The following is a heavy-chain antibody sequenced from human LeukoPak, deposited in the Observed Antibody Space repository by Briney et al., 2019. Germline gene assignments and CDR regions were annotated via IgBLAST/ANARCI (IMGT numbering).Heavy chain of an antibody. Sequence: PSETLSLTCTVSGGSISSYYWSWIRQPPGKGLEWIGYIYSSGSTNYNPSLKSRVTISVDTSRNHFSVKLSSVTAADTAVYYCARSQNYYGSGDYWSQGTLVTVSS. V-gene: IGHV4-59*01. CDR1: GGSISSYY. CDR3: ARSQNYYGSGDY. J-gene: IGHJ4*02. D-gene: IGHD3-10*01. CDR2: IYSSGST.